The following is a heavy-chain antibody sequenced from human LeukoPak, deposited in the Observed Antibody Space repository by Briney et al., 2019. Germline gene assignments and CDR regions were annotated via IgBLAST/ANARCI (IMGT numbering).Heavy chain of an antibody. CDR1: GFTFSTYS. Sequence: GGSLRLSCAASGFTFSTYSMNWVRQAPGKGLQWVSSITRSSYIYYADSVKGRFTISRDNAKNSLFLQMSSLRAEDTAVYYCARGGTTFEKWGQGTLVTVSS. V-gene: IGHV3-21*01. CDR3: ARGGTTFEK. CDR2: ITRSSYI. D-gene: IGHD2/OR15-2a*01. J-gene: IGHJ4*02.